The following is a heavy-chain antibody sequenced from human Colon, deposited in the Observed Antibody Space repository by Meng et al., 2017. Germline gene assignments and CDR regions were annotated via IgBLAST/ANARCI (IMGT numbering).Heavy chain of an antibody. CDR3: VRRGSGYYYGSAFDI. CDR2: VYTNGIT. Sequence: SETLSLTCTVSGGSINSASYYWSWIRQSAGKGLEWIGRVYTNGITDYHPSRQSRVKMSVDASRTQFFLNLSSVTAADTAVYYCVRRGSGYYYGSAFDIWGPGTKVTVSS. D-gene: IGHD3-22*01. CDR1: GGSINSASYY. V-gene: IGHV4-61*02. J-gene: IGHJ3*02.